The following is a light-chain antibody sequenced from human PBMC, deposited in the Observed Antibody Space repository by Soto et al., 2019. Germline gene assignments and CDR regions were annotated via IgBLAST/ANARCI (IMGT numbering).Light chain of an antibody. Sequence: DIQMTQFPSSLSASVGDRVTITCRASQGIGNDLGWYQHKPGKAPKRLIFSASTLDSGVPSRFSGGGFGTEFTLTISSLQPEDFATYYCLYHYNYPLTLGGGTKVEIK. V-gene: IGKV1-17*01. CDR1: QGIGND. CDR2: SAS. CDR3: LYHYNYPLT. J-gene: IGKJ4*01.